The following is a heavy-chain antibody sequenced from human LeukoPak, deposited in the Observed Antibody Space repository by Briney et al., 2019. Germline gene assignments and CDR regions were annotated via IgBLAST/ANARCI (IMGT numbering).Heavy chain of an antibody. Sequence: GGSLRLSCAASGFTFDDYTMHWVRQAPGKGLEWVSLISWDGGSTYYADSVKGRFTISRDNSKNSLYLQMNSLRTEDTALYYCAKGSITDFLVTYWGQGTLVTVSS. V-gene: IGHV3-43*01. CDR3: AKGSITDFLVTY. CDR1: GFTFDDYT. D-gene: IGHD5-24*01. CDR2: ISWDGGST. J-gene: IGHJ4*02.